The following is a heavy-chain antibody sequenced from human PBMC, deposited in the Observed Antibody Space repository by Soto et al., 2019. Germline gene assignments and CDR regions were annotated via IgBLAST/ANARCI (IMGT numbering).Heavy chain of an antibody. V-gene: IGHV4-59*08. Sequence: QVQLQESGPGLVKPSETLSLTCTVSGGSITNYYCSWFRQPPGKGLEWIGYINYDGYSAYNLSLKRRGTLSVDASKTQSSLMLESVTATDPAVYYCARHGFGPLHGLVDVWGPGTTVSVSS. J-gene: IGHJ6*02. CDR2: INYDGYS. CDR3: ARHGFGPLHGLVDV. CDR1: GGSITNYY. D-gene: IGHD3-10*01.